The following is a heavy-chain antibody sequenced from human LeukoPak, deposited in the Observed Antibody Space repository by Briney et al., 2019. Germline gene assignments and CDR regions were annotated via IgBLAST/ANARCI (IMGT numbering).Heavy chain of an antibody. V-gene: IGHV4-38-2*02. Sequence: SETLSLTCTVSGNSISSGYYWGWIRQPPGKGLEWIGSIYHSGRTYYNPSLKSRVTISVDTSKNQFSLKLRSVTAADTAVYYCARVTGYMIEDYFDYWGQGILVTVSS. CDR2: IYHSGRT. D-gene: IGHD3-9*01. CDR3: ARVTGYMIEDYFDY. J-gene: IGHJ4*02. CDR1: GNSISSGYY.